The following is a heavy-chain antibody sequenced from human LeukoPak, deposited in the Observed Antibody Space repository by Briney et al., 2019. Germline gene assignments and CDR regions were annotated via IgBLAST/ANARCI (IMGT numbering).Heavy chain of an antibody. CDR2: IIPIFGTA. CDR1: GGTFSSYA. D-gene: IGHD2-15*01. Sequence: SVKVSCKASGGTFSSYAISWVRQAPGQGLEWMGGIIPIFGTANYAQKFQGRVTITTDESTSTAYMELSSLRSEDTAVYYCACQGYCCGGSCYDYWGQGTLVTVSS. J-gene: IGHJ4*02. CDR3: ACQGYCCGGSCYDY. V-gene: IGHV1-69*05.